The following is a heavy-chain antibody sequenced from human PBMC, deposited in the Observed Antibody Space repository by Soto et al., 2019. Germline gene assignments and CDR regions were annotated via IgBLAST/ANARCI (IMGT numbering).Heavy chain of an antibody. Sequence: QVQLVESGGGVVQPGRSLRHSCAASGFTFSSYAMHWVRQAPGKGLEWVAVISYDGSNKYYADSVKGRFTISRDNSKNTLYLQMNSLRAEDTAVYYCARDAAQLWLGDYLGQGTLVNVSS. J-gene: IGHJ4*02. CDR1: GFTFSSYA. CDR2: ISYDGSNK. V-gene: IGHV3-30-3*01. CDR3: ARDAAQLWLGDY. D-gene: IGHD5-18*01.